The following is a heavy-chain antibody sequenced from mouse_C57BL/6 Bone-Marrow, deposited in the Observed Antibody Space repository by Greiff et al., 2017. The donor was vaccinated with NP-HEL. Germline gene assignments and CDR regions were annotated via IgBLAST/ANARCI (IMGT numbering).Heavy chain of an antibody. D-gene: IGHD2-4*01. J-gene: IGHJ1*03. V-gene: IGHV6-6*01. CDR1: GFTFSDAW. CDR3: TRYYEGYFDV. CDR2: IRNKANNHAT. Sequence: EVQLVESGGGLVQPGGSMKLSRAASGFTFSDAWMDWVRQSPEKGLEWVAEIRNKANNHATYYAESVKGRFTISRDDSKSSVYLQMNSLRAEDTGIYYCTRYYEGYFDVWGTGTTVTVSS.